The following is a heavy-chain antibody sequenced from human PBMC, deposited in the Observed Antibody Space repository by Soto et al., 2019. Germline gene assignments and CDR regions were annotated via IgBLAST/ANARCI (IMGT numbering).Heavy chain of an antibody. CDR2: INVGNGNT. CDR1: GYTFTDYA. V-gene: IGHV1-3*01. J-gene: IGHJ4*02. CDR3: AREGAHYTPLDH. Sequence: ASVKVSCKASGYTFTDYAIHWVRQAPGQGPEWMGWINVGNGNTGYSRKFQGRVTNARDMSASTAYIEVTSLTSEDTAIYYCAREGAHYTPLDHWGQGTLVTVSS. D-gene: IGHD2-15*01.